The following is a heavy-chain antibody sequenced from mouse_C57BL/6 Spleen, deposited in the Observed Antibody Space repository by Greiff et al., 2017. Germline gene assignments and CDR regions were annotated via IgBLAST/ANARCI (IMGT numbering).Heavy chain of an antibody. J-gene: IGHJ1*03. Sequence: QVQLQQSGAELVRPGASVKMSCKASGYTFTSYNMHWVKQTPSQGLEWIGAIYPGNGDTSYNQKFKGKATLTVDKSSSTAYMQLSSLTSEDSAVYFCARTPDDSYFDVWGTGTTVTVSS. D-gene: IGHD2-12*01. CDR2: IYPGNGDT. CDR1: GYTFTSYN. V-gene: IGHV1-12*01. CDR3: ARTPDDSYFDV.